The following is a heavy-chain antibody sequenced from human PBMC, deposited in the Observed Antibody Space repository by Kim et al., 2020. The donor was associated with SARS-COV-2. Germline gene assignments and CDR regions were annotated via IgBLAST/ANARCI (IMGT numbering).Heavy chain of an antibody. J-gene: IGHJ4*02. CDR3: AKAAWGDTLGVLDY. Sequence: GGSLRLSCAASGFTFSSYAMHWVRQAPGKGLEWVAVIWYDGSNKYYADSVKGRFTISRDNSKNTLYLQMNSLRAEDTAVYYCAKAAWGDTLGVLDYWGRGTLVTVSS. CDR1: GFTFSSYA. V-gene: IGHV3-33*06. D-gene: IGHD2-21*02. CDR2: IWYDGSNK.